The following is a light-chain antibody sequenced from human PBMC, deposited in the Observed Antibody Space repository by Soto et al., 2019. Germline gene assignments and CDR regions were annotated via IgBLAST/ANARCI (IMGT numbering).Light chain of an antibody. J-gene: IGKJ4*01. CDR3: QQYHTTPLT. Sequence: EIVLTQSPRTLSLCPGERATLSSGARQSISVTHLAWYQQKPGRAPRLIIYGASNRATGIPDRCSGRGSGTDFPLTSNRLQAEDAAVYYCQQYHTTPLTFGGGTKVDIK. CDR1: QSISVTH. CDR2: GAS. V-gene: IGKV3-20*01.